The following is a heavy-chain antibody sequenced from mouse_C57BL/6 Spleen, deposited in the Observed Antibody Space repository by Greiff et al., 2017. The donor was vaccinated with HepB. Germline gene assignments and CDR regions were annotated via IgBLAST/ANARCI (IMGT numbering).Heavy chain of an antibody. Sequence: EVQVVESGGGLVQPKGSLKLSCAASGFSFNTYAMNWVRQAPGKGLEWVARIRSKSNNYATYYADSVKARFTISRDDSESMLYLQRNNLKTEDTAMYYCVRSDGYCFDYWGQGTTLTVSS. J-gene: IGHJ2*01. CDR1: GFSFNTYA. CDR2: IRSKSNNYAT. D-gene: IGHD2-3*01. V-gene: IGHV10-1*01. CDR3: VRSDGYCFDY.